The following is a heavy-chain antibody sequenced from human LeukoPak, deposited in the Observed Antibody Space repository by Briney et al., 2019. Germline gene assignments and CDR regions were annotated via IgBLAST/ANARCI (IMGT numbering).Heavy chain of an antibody. D-gene: IGHD3-10*02. J-gene: IGHJ4*02. CDR1: GFNFDRYT. CDR2: AGWAGGTT. V-gene: IGHV3-43*01. CDR3: AKELDTMFFDY. Sequence: PGGPLRLSCATSGFNFDRYTIHWVRQAPGKGLEWVSLAGWAGGTTFYSDSVRGRFTISRGSGRKSVYLQMNSLTTDDTAFYFCAKELDTMFFDYWGQGALVTVSS.